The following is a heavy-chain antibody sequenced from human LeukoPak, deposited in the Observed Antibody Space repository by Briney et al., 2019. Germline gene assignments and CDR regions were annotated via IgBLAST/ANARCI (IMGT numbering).Heavy chain of an antibody. Sequence: GRSLRLSCAASGFTFSSYAMHWIRQAPGKGLEWVAVISYDGSNKYYADSVKGRFTISRDNSKNTLYLQMNSLRAEDTAMYYCAKASSTSSLSAFDYWGQGSLVTVSS. J-gene: IGHJ4*02. D-gene: IGHD6-6*01. CDR2: ISYDGSNK. CDR1: GFTFSSYA. CDR3: AKASSTSSLSAFDY. V-gene: IGHV3-30-3*01.